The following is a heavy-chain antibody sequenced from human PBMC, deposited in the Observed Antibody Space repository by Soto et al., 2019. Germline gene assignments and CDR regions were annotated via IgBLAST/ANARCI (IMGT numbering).Heavy chain of an antibody. CDR1: GGTFSSYS. J-gene: IGHJ6*02. CDR2: LIPMFGTT. V-gene: IGHV1-69*18. Sequence: QVQLVQSGAEVKTPGSSVKVSCDASGGTFSSYSINWVRQAPGQGLEWMGRLIPMFGTTDYAQRFQGRVTFAADESTNTASMEVTDLTSEDTAVYYCARAAVLTFTRFYYVDVWGQGTTVTVSS. CDR3: ARAAVLTFTRFYYVDV. D-gene: IGHD3-10*01.